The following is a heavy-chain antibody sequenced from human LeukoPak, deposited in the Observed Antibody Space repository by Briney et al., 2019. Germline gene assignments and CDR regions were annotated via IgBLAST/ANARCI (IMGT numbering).Heavy chain of an antibody. V-gene: IGHV3-23*01. CDR1: GITFSSYA. D-gene: IGHD4-17*01. CDR3: AKVGDYGDYALDY. J-gene: IGHJ4*02. CDR2: ISGISGSA. Sequence: SGGSLRLSCAASGITFSSYAMSWVRQAPGKGLEWVSSISGISGSAYYADSVKGRFTISRDNSKNTLYLQMNSLRAEDTAVYYCAKVGDYGDYALDYWGQGTLVTVSS.